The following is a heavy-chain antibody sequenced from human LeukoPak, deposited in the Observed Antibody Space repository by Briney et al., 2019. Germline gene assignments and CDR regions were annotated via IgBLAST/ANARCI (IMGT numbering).Heavy chain of an antibody. CDR1: GGSFSGYY. J-gene: IGHJ4*02. CDR2: INHSGST. Sequence: SETLSLTCAVYGGSFSGYYWSWIRQPPGKGLEWIGEINHSGSTNYNPSLKSRVTISVDTSKNQFSLKLSSVTAADTAVYYCARNLVLRFLEWSYLDYWGQGTLVTFSS. CDR3: ARNLVLRFLEWSYLDY. V-gene: IGHV4-34*01. D-gene: IGHD3-3*01.